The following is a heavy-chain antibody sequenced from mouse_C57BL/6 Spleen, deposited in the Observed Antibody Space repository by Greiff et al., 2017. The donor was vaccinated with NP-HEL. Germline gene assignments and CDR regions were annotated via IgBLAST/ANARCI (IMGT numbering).Heavy chain of an antibody. V-gene: IGHV5-17*01. Sequence: EVQVVESGGGLVKPGGTLKLSCAASGFTFSDYGMHWVRQAPEKGLEWVAYISSGSSTIYYADTVKGRFTISRDNAKNTLFLQMTSLRSEDTAMYYCARAGSSYPFAYWGQGTLVTVSA. CDR3: ARAGSSYPFAY. D-gene: IGHD1-1*01. J-gene: IGHJ3*01. CDR1: GFTFSDYG. CDR2: ISSGSSTI.